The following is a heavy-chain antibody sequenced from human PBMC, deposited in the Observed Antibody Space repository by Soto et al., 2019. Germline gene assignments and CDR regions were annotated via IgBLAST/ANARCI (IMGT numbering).Heavy chain of an antibody. Sequence: ESGGGVVQPGRSLRLSGAASGFTFSSYGMHWVRQAPGKGLEWVAVIWYDGSNKYYADSVKGRFTISRDNSKNTLYLQMNSLRDEDTAVYYCAREGGSRSYFDYWGQGTLVTVSS. V-gene: IGHV3-33*01. D-gene: IGHD1-26*01. CDR1: GFTFSSYG. CDR3: AREGGSRSYFDY. J-gene: IGHJ4*02. CDR2: IWYDGSNK.